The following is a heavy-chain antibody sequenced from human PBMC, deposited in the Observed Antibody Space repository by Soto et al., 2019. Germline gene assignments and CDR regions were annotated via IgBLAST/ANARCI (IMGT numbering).Heavy chain of an antibody. CDR2: IKQDGSEK. V-gene: IGHV3-7*01. CDR3: ASPPRDGYYDILTGYYGTEYFQH. D-gene: IGHD3-9*01. J-gene: IGHJ1*01. Sequence: EVQLVESGGGLVQPGGSLRLSCAASGFTFSSYWMSWVRQAPGKGLEWVANIKQDGSEKYYVDSVKGRFTISRDNAKNSLYLQMNSLRAEDTAVYYCASPPRDGYYDILTGYYGTEYFQHWGQGTLVTVSS. CDR1: GFTFSSYW.